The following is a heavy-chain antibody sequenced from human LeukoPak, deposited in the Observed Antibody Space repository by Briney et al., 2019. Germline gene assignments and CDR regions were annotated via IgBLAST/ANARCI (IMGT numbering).Heavy chain of an antibody. J-gene: IGHJ4*02. CDR1: GYTFTDYY. V-gene: IGHV1-2*02. CDR2: IYPQSGKT. CDR3: ATIEGRAGTD. Sequence: ASVKVSCKASGYTFTDYYIHWVRQAPGQGLEWMGYIYPQSGKTIYAQKFQGRVTMTRDTSINTAYMELTRLRSDDTAVYSCATIEGRAGTDWGQGTLVTVSS. D-gene: IGHD6-19*01.